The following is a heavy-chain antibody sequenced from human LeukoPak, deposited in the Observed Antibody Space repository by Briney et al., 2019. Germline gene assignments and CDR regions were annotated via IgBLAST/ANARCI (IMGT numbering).Heavy chain of an antibody. J-gene: IGHJ6*03. CDR1: GGSFSGYY. D-gene: IGHD3-10*01. V-gene: IGHV4-34*01. CDR2: INHSGST. CDR3: ARYGSGSYFYYYYYMDV. Sequence: SETLSLTCAVYGGSFSGYYWSWIRQPPGKGPEWIGEINHSGSTNYNPSLKSRVTISVDTSKNQFSLKLSSVTAADTAVYYCARYGSGSYFYYYYYMDVWGEGTTVTVSS.